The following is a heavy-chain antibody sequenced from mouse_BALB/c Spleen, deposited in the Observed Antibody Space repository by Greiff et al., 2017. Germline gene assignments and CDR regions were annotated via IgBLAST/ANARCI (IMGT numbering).Heavy chain of an antibody. CDR3: ARPYEDYAMGY. J-gene: IGHJ4*01. D-gene: IGHD2-14*01. CDR2: ISSGGGST. V-gene: IGHV5-12-1*01. CDR1: GFAFSSYD. Sequence: EVQLMESGGGLVKPGGSLKLSCAASGFAFSSYDMSWVRQTPEKRLEWVAYISSGGGSTYYPDTVKGRFTISRDNAKNTLYLQMSSLKSEDTAMYYCARPYEDYAMGYWGQGTSVTVSS.